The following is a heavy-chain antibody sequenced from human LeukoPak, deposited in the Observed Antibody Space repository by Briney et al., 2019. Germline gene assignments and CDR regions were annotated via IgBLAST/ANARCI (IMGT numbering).Heavy chain of an antibody. CDR3: AKGRYSGSYFFFDY. CDR1: GFTFSSYA. V-gene: IGHV3-23*01. J-gene: IGHJ4*02. D-gene: IGHD1-26*01. Sequence: GGSLRLSCAAYGFTFSSYAMSWVRQAPGKGLEWVSTVSGSGGSTYYADSVKGRFTISRDNSKNTLYLQMNSLRAEDTAVYYCAKGRYSGSYFFFDYWGQGTLVTVSS. CDR2: VSGSGGST.